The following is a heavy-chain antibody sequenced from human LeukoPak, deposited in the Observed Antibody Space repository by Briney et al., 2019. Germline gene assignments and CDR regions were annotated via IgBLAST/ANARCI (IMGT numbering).Heavy chain of an antibody. CDR2: IYHSGST. D-gene: IGHD3-10*01. V-gene: IGHV4-38-2*02. CDR3: ARDCGSGSYYSYYYMDV. J-gene: IGHJ6*03. CDR1: GYSISSGYY. Sequence: PSETLSLTCTVPGYSISSGYYWGWIRQPPGKGLEWIGSIYHSGSTYYNPSLKSQVTISVDTSKNQFSLKLSSVTAADTAVYYCARDCGSGSYYSYYYMDVWGKGTTVTVSS.